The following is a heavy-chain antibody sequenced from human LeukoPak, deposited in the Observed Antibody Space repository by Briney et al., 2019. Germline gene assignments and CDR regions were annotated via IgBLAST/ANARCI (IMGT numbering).Heavy chain of an antibody. J-gene: IGHJ4*02. CDR3: ARDSGWWMFDY. Sequence: ASVEVSCKASGYTFTSYYIHWVRQAPGQGLEWMGIINPSGGSTSYAQKFQGRVTMTRDTSTSTVYMELSSLRSEDTAVYYCARDSGWWMFDYWGQGTLVTVSS. V-gene: IGHV1-46*01. CDR2: INPSGGST. CDR1: GYTFTSYY. D-gene: IGHD6-19*01.